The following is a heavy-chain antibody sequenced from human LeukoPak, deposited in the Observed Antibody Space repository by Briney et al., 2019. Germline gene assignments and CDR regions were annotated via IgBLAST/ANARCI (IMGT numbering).Heavy chain of an antibody. CDR2: IYHSGST. V-gene: IGHV4-38-2*02. D-gene: IGHD6-13*01. Sequence: NPSETLSLTCTVSGYSISSGYYWGWIRPPPGKGLEWIGSIYHSGSTYYNPSLKSRVTISVDTSKNQFSLKLSSVTAADTAVYYCARGVPIAAAGRYYFDYWGQGTLVTVSS. J-gene: IGHJ4*02. CDR3: ARGVPIAAAGRYYFDY. CDR1: GYSISSGYY.